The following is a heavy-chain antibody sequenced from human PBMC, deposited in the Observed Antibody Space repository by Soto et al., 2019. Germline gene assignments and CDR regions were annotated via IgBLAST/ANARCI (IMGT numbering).Heavy chain of an antibody. CDR3: ARVGPLRDGVYSSSCYLFPPQKKDAFDI. D-gene: IGHD6-13*01. V-gene: IGHV1-18*01. CDR1: GYTFTSYG. Sequence: RASVKVSCKASGYTFTSYGISWVRQAPGQGLEWMGWISAYNGNTNYAQKLQGRVTMTTDTSTSTAYMELRSLRSDDTAVYYCARVGPLRDGVYSSSCYLFPPQKKDAFDIWGQGTMVTVSS. CDR2: ISAYNGNT. J-gene: IGHJ3*02.